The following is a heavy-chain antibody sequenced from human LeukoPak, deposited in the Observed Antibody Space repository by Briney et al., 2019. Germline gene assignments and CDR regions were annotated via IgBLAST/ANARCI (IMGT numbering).Heavy chain of an antibody. CDR1: GGSISSSSYY. V-gene: IGHV4-39*07. J-gene: IGHJ5*02. Sequence: SETLSLTCTVSGGSISSSSYYWGWIRQPPGKGLEWIGSIYYSGSTYYNPSLKSRVTISVDTSKNQFSLKLSSVTAADTAVYYCARSTEGFDPWGQGTLVTVSS. CDR2: IYYSGST. CDR3: ARSTEGFDP.